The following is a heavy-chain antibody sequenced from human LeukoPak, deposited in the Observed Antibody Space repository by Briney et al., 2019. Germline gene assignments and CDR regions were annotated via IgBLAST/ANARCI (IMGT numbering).Heavy chain of an antibody. J-gene: IGHJ4*02. CDR2: FYISGST. V-gene: IGHV4-4*07. D-gene: IGHD2-2*01. Sequence: PSETLSLTCTVSGGSISGYYWSWIRRPAGKGLEWIGRFYISGSTNYNPSLKSRVTMSVDTSKNQFSLKLSSVTAADTAVYYCARDRPAVPAAFDYWGQGTLVTVSS. CDR3: ARDRPAVPAAFDY. CDR1: GGSISGYY.